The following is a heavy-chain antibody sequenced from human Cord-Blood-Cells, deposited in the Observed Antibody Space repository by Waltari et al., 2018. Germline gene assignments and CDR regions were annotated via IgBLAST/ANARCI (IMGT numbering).Heavy chain of an antibody. CDR3: ARHMRPRDCSSTSCYYYYYMDV. CDR1: GGSISSSSYY. Sequence: QLQLQESGPGLVKPSETLSLTCPVSGGSISSSSYYWGWTRQPPGKGLAWIGSIYYSGSTYYNPSLKSRVTISVDTSKNQFSLKLSSVTAADTAVYYCARHMRPRDCSSTSCYYYYYMDVWGKGTTVTVSS. CDR2: IYYSGST. V-gene: IGHV4-39*01. D-gene: IGHD2-2*01. J-gene: IGHJ6*03.